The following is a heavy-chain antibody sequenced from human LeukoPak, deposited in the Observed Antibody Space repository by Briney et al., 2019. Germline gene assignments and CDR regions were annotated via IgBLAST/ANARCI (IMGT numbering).Heavy chain of an antibody. D-gene: IGHD3-10*01. CDR2: INPNSGGT. CDR1: GYTFTGHY. CDR3: ARGYYYGSGEEVDFDY. J-gene: IGHJ4*02. V-gene: IGHV1-2*02. Sequence: ASVKVSCKASGYTFTGHYMHWVRQAPGQGLEWMGWINPNSGGTNYAQKFQGRVTMTRDTSISTAYMGLSRLRSDDTAVYYCARGYYYGSGEEVDFDYWGQGTLVTVSS.